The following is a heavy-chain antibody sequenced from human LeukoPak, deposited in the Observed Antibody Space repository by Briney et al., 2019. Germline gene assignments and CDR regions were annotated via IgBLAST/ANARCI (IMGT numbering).Heavy chain of an antibody. D-gene: IGHD1-26*01. CDR2: INHSGST. J-gene: IGHJ4*02. CDR1: GGSFSCYY. V-gene: IGHV4-34*01. CDR3: ASTSLNSGSYYAFDY. Sequence: PSETLSLTCAVYGGSFSCYYWSWIRQPPGKGLEWIGEINHSGSTNYNPSLKSRVTISVDTSKNQFSLKLSSVTAADTAVYYCASTSLNSGSYYAFDYWGQGTLVTVSS.